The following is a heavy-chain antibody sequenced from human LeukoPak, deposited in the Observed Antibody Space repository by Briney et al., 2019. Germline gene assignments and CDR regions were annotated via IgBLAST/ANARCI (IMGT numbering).Heavy chain of an antibody. V-gene: IGHV3-30*02. CDR2: IRIDGSNK. J-gene: IGHJ6*04. D-gene: IGHD3-10*02. Sequence: GGSLRLSCAASGFTFSYYGMHWVRQVPGKGLEWVAFIRIDGSNKYYADSVKGRFTISRDNAKNSLYLQMNSLRAEDTAVYYCAELGITMIGGVWGKGTTVTISS. CDR1: GFTFSYYG. CDR3: AELGITMIGGV.